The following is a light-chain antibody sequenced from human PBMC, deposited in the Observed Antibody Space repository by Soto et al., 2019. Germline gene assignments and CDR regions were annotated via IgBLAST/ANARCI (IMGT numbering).Light chain of an antibody. V-gene: IGKV3-20*01. J-gene: IGKJ1*01. CDR1: QSVSSSY. Sequence: EIVLTQSPGTLSLSPGERATLSCRASQSVSSSYLAWYQQKPGQAPRLLIYGASSRAIGIPDRFSGSGSGTDFTLTISRLEPEDFAVYYCRQYGSSPGTFGQGTKVEIK. CDR3: RQYGSSPGT. CDR2: GAS.